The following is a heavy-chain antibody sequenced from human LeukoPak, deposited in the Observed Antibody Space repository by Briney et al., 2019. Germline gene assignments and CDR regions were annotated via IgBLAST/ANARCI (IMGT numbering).Heavy chain of an antibody. CDR1: GFSFSDHY. D-gene: IGHD1-26*01. Sequence: GGSLRLSCAGSGFSFSDHYIDWVRQAPGKGPEWIGRTRTKVNSDTTEYAASVKGRSSISRDDSKSSLFLQMNSLRPEDTAVYYCSKGYSGLLIYALDVWGQGTRVTVSS. CDR2: TRTKVNSDTT. V-gene: IGHV3-72*01. CDR3: SKGYSGLLIYALDV. J-gene: IGHJ3*01.